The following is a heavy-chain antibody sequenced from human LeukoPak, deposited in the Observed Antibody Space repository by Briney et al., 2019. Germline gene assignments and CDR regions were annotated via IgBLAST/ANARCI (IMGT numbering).Heavy chain of an antibody. Sequence: PGGSLRLSCAASGFTFSDYYMSWIRQAPGKGLEWVSYISSSSSYIYYADSVKGRFTISRDNSKNTLYLQMNSLRAEDTAVYYCAKRFGYYYDSSGYPIRAYWGQGTLVTVSS. CDR2: ISSSSSYI. J-gene: IGHJ4*02. D-gene: IGHD3-22*01. CDR3: AKRFGYYYDSSGYPIRAY. CDR1: GFTFSDYY. V-gene: IGHV3-11*06.